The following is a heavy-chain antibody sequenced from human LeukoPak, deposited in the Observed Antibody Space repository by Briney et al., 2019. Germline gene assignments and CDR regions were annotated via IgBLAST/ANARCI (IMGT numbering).Heavy chain of an antibody. D-gene: IGHD3-22*01. J-gene: IGHJ4*02. CDR3: ARDRPSYYYDSSGYYYDY. CDR2: ISRNSGSI. Sequence: GGSLRLSCAASGFTFDDYAMHWVRQAPGKGLEWVSGISRNSGSIGYADSVKGRFTISRDNAKNSLYLQMNSLRAEDTAVYYCARDRPSYYYDSSGYYYDYWGQGTLVTVSS. CDR1: GFTFDDYA. V-gene: IGHV3-9*01.